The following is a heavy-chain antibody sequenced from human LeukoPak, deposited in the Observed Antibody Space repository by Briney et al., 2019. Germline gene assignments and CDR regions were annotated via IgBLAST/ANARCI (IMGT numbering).Heavy chain of an antibody. V-gene: IGHV3-23*01. D-gene: IGHD1-26*01. CDR2: IIDSGIST. J-gene: IGHJ4*02. CDR3: AKGSRGNYDY. CDR1: GFTFNSYA. Sequence: GGSLRLSCAASGFTFNSYAMAWVRQAPEKGLEWVSSIIDSGISTYYADSVKGRFTISRDNPKNTLYLQINSLRAEDTAVYYCAKGSRGNYDYWGRGTLVTVSS.